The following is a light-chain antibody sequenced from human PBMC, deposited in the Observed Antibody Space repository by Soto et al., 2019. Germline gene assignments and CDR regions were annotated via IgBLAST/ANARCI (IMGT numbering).Light chain of an antibody. CDR3: QQYGSSSLWT. CDR2: GAS. V-gene: IGKV3-20*01. J-gene: IGKJ1*01. Sequence: EIVLTQSPGTLSLSPGERATLSCRASQSVSSSYLAWYQKKPGQAPRLLIYGASSRATGIPDRFSGSGSGTDFTLTISRLEPEDFAVYYCQQYGSSSLWTFGQGTKVEIK. CDR1: QSVSSSY.